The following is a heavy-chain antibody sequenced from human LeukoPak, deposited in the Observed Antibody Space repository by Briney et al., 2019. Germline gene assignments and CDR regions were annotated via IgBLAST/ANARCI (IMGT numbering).Heavy chain of an antibody. Sequence: GGSLRLSCAASGFTFSSYGMHWVRQTPGKGLEWVAAISYDGSNKYYADSVKGRFTISRDNSKNTLYLQMNSLRAEDTAVYYCARASSSWYYYYMDVWGKGTTVTVSS. CDR2: ISYDGSNK. CDR1: GFTFSSYG. CDR3: ARASSSWYYYYMDV. V-gene: IGHV3-30*19. D-gene: IGHD6-13*01. J-gene: IGHJ6*03.